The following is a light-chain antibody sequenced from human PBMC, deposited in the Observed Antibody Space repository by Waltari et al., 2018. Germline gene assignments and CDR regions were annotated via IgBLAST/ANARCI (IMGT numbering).Light chain of an antibody. Sequence: DIVVTQSPLSLPVTPGEPASISCRSSQSLLHSNGYNYLDWYLQKPGQSPQLRIYLGSNRASGVPDRFSGSGSGTEFTLKISRVEAEDVGVYYCMQSLRALWTFGQGTKVEIK. CDR2: LGS. V-gene: IGKV2-28*01. J-gene: IGKJ1*01. CDR3: MQSLRALWT. CDR1: QSLLHSNGYNY.